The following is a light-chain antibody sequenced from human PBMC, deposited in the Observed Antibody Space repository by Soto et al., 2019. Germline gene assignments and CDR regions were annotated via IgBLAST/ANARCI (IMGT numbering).Light chain of an antibody. CDR1: KLGDKY. V-gene: IGLV3-1*01. Sequence: SYELTQPPSVSVSPGQTASITCSGDKLGDKYPCWYQQKPGQSPVLVIYQDTKRHSGIPERFSGSNSGNTATLTISGTQAMDEADYYCQAWDSSTVLFGGGTKVTVL. J-gene: IGLJ2*01. CDR2: QDT. CDR3: QAWDSSTVL.